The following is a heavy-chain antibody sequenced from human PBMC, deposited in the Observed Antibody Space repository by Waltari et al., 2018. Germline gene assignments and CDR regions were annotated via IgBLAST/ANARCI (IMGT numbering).Heavy chain of an antibody. D-gene: IGHD2-2*01. CDR3: ARVSMGTITSSDAFDI. Sequence: QVQLQESGPGLVKPSETLSLTCAVSGYSISSAYYWCWIRQPPGKGLEWIGSIHHSGNVYYNPSLKSRVTVSLDTSKNQFSLKLTSMTAADTAVYYCARVSMGTITSSDAFDIWGPGTMVTVSS. V-gene: IGHV4-38-2*01. CDR2: IHHSGNV. CDR1: GYSISSAYY. J-gene: IGHJ3*02.